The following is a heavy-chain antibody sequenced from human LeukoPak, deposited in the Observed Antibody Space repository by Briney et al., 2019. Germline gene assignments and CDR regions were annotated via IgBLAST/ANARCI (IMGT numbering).Heavy chain of an antibody. D-gene: IGHD3-22*01. CDR2: IYYSGST. Sequence: SETLSLTCTVSGGSISSSSYYWGWIRQPPGKGLEWIGSIYYSGSTYYNPSLKSRVTISVDTSKNQFSLKLSSVTAADTAVYYCARPSYYYDSSGHYGWFDPWGQGTLVTVPS. CDR1: GGSISSSSYY. J-gene: IGHJ5*02. V-gene: IGHV4-39*01. CDR3: ARPSYYYDSSGHYGWFDP.